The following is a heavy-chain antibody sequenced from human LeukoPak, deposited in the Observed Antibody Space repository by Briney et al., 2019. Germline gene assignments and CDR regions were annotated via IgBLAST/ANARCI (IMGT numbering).Heavy chain of an antibody. J-gene: IGHJ4*02. CDR3: ARSLICSSSWYIEGCASFDY. D-gene: IGHD6-13*01. V-gene: IGHV3-74*01. CDR1: GFTFSSYW. Sequence: GGSLRLSCAASGFTFSSYWMHWVRQAPGKGLVWVSRINTDGSSTSYADSVKGRFTISRDNAKNTLYLQMNSLRAEDTAVYYCARSLICSSSWYIEGCASFDYWGQGTLVTVSS. CDR2: INTDGSST.